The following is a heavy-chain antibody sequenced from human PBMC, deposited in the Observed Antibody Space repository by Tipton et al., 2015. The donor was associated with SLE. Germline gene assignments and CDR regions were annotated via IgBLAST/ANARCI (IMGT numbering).Heavy chain of an antibody. CDR2: ISGSGSTL. D-gene: IGHD3-22*01. CDR3: ARDLPDYYDSSGYRGFDI. J-gene: IGHJ3*02. V-gene: IGHV3-11*04. Sequence: SLRLSCAASGFTFSDNYMSWIRQVPGKGLEWLSSISGSGSTLTYADSLKGRITISRDNAKNSLYLQMNSLRAEDTAVYYCARDLPDYYDSSGYRGFDIWGQGTMVTVSS. CDR1: GFTFSDNY.